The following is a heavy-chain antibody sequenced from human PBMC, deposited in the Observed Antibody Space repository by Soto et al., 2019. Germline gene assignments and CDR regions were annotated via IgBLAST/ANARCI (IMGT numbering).Heavy chain of an antibody. CDR3: ARSLTEGYCTITGCYTRPLYGMDV. CDR1: GYTFSGYY. D-gene: IGHD2-2*02. CDR2: INPNSGGT. V-gene: IGHV1-2*02. J-gene: IGHJ6*02. Sequence: GASVKVSCKASGYTFSGYYIRWLRQAPGQGLEWMGWINPNSGGTNYAQKFQGRVTVTRDAPTSTAYMELSRLTSDDTAVYYCARSLTEGYCTITGCYTRPLYGMDVWGQGTTVTVSS.